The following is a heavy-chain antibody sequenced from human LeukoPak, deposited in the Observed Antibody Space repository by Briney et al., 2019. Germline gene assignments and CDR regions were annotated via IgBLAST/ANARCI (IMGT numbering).Heavy chain of an antibody. V-gene: IGHV4-39*01. CDR1: GGSISSSSHY. Sequence: TSETLSLTCTVSGGSISSSSHYWGWIRQPPGKGLEWIGSIYYSGSTYYNPSLKSRVTISVDTSKNQFSLKLSSVTAADTAVYYCARLPPAQWLVRGDDAFDIWGQGTMVTVSS. D-gene: IGHD6-19*01. J-gene: IGHJ3*02. CDR2: IYYSGST. CDR3: ARLPPAQWLVRGDDAFDI.